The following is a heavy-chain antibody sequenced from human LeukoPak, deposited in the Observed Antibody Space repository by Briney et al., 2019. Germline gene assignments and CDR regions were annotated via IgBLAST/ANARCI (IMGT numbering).Heavy chain of an antibody. Sequence: GGSLRLSCAASGFTFSSYAMSWVRQAPGKGLEWVSAISGSGGSTYYADSVKGRFTISRGNSKNTLYLQMNSLRAEDTAVYYCAKDRGIVGAIRTYYFDYWGQGTLVTVSS. V-gene: IGHV3-23*01. CDR2: ISGSGGST. CDR3: AKDRGIVGAIRTYYFDY. CDR1: GFTFSSYA. D-gene: IGHD1-26*01. J-gene: IGHJ4*02.